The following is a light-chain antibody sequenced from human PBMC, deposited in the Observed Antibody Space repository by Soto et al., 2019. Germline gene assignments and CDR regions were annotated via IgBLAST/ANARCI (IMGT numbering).Light chain of an antibody. V-gene: IGKV1-39*01. Sequence: DIQMTQSPSSLSASVGDRVTITCRASQSLSSYLIWYQQKPGKTPKILIYSASSLQSGVPSRFSGSGSGTDFTLTITSLQPEDFATYYCQQNYNTPWTFGQGTRVEI. CDR1: QSLSSY. J-gene: IGKJ1*01. CDR2: SAS. CDR3: QQNYNTPWT.